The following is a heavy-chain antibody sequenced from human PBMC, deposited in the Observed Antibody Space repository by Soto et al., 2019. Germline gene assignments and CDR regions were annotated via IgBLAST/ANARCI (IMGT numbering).Heavy chain of an antibody. V-gene: IGHV3-23*01. D-gene: IGHD1-1*01. CDR1: GFTLGAYG. CDR3: TRWNGYGDH. J-gene: IGHJ4*02. CDR2: FSGGSGTT. Sequence: VQLLESGGGLVQPGGSLRLSCVVSGFTLGAYGVTWVRQVPGKGLEWVSGFSGGSGTTHYRDSVKGRFTISRDDPRSTVYLQMNSLGVDDTAVYYCTRWNGYGDHWGRGTLVTVSS.